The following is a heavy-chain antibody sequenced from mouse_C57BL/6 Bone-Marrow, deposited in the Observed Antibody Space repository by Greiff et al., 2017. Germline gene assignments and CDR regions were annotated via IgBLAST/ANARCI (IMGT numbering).Heavy chain of an antibody. J-gene: IGHJ3*01. Sequence: EVQLQQSGAELVRPGASVKLSCTASGFNITDYYMHWVKQRPEQGLEWIGRIDPEDGDTEYAPKFQGKATMTADTSSNTAYLQLSSLTSEDSAVYYCTTGGNVGAYWGQGTLVTVSA. V-gene: IGHV14-1*01. CDR1: GFNITDYY. CDR3: TTGGNVGAY. D-gene: IGHD2-1*01. CDR2: IDPEDGDT.